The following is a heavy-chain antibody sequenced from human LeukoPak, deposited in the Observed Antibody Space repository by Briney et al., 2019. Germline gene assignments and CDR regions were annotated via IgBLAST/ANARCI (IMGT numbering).Heavy chain of an antibody. CDR3: ASSDRDGYNYYFDY. J-gene: IGHJ4*02. CDR2: LLPLFGTA. V-gene: IGHV1-69*06. Sequence: SVKVSCKASVGTFSSYALRWARQAPGQGLEWMGGLLPLFGTANYAQKFQGRVTISADNSTSTAYMELSSLRSEDTAVYYCASSDRDGYNYYFDYWGQGTLVTVSS. D-gene: IGHD5-24*01. CDR1: VGTFSSYA.